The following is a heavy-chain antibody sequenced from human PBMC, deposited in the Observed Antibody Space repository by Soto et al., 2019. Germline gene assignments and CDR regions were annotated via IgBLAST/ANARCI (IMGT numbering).Heavy chain of an antibody. Sequence: QVQLQQSGPGLVKPSQTLSLTCAISGDSVSSNDATWDWIRQSPSIGLEWLGRTYYRSRWQTDYATSVKNRISINPDAANNQVSLQLNSVTPDDTAVYYCARLIGNSWLDSWGQGTLVTVSS. J-gene: IGHJ5*01. CDR2: TYYRSRWQT. V-gene: IGHV6-1*01. CDR1: GDSVSSNDAT. D-gene: IGHD3-16*01. CDR3: ARLIGNSWLDS.